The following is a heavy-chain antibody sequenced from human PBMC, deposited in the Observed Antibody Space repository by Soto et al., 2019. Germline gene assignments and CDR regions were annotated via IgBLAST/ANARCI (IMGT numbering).Heavy chain of an antibody. CDR2: INPNSGGT. D-gene: IGHD6-6*01. CDR3: ARGSIAARPGYYYYGMDV. CDR1: GYTFTGYY. Sequence: ASVKVSCKASGYTFTGYYMHWVRQAPGQGLEWMGWINPNSGGTNYAQKFQGWVTMTRDTSVSTAYMELSRLRSDDTAVYYCARGSIAARPGYYYYGMDVWGQGTTVTVSS. V-gene: IGHV1-2*04. J-gene: IGHJ6*02.